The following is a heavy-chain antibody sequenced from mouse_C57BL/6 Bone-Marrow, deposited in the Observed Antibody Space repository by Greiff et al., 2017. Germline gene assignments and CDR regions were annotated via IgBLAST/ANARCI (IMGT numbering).Heavy chain of an antibody. CDR3: ARFPYDYGAY. CDR1: GFSLTSYG. Sequence: VQLQQSGPGLVQPSQSLSITCTVSGFSLTSYGVHWVRQSPGKGLEWLGVIWSGGSTDYNAAFISRLSISKDNSKSQVFFKMNSLQDDDTAIYYCARFPYDYGAYWGQGTLVTVSA. CDR2: IWSGGST. J-gene: IGHJ3*01. D-gene: IGHD2-4*01. V-gene: IGHV2-2*01.